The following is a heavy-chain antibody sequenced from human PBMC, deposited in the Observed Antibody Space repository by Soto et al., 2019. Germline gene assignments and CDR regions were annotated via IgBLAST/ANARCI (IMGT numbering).Heavy chain of an antibody. V-gene: IGHV1-58*01. CDR3: AADPSGYDLDY. CDR1: GFTFTSSA. Sequence: QMQLVQSGPEVKNPGTSVKVSCKASGFTFTSSAVQWVRQARGQRLEWIGWIVVGSGNTNYAQKFQERVTITRDLSTSTAYMELSSLRSEDTAVYYCAADPSGYDLDYWGQGTLVTVSS. D-gene: IGHD3-3*01. CDR2: IVVGSGNT. J-gene: IGHJ4*02.